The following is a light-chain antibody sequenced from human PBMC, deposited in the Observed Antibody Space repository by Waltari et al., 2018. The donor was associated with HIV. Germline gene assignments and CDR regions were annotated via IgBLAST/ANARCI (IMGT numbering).Light chain of an antibody. CDR1: ALPMKS. CDR3: QSTDSGGTHVV. J-gene: IGLJ2*01. CDR2: KDI. V-gene: IGLV3-25*03. Sequence: YELTQSPPMSVSPGQTARISCSGDALPMKSCSWYQQKPGQAPVLLIYKDIERPSWVPERFSASSSGTTVILTISGVQAEDEAVYYCQSTDSGGTHVVFGGGTKLTVL.